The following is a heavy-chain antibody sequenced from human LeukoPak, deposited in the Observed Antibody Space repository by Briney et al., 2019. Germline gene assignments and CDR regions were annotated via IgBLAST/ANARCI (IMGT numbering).Heavy chain of an antibody. J-gene: IGHJ3*02. CDR1: VYTFTSYD. CDR3: ARPISLTGHAFDI. D-gene: IGHD3-9*01. Sequence: GASVNVSCKASVYTFTSYDINWVRQATGQGLEWMGWMNPNSGNTSDAQKYQGRLTMTRNTSISTAYMELSSLRSEDTAVYYCARPISLTGHAFDIWGQGTMVTVSS. V-gene: IGHV1-8*01. CDR2: MNPNSGNT.